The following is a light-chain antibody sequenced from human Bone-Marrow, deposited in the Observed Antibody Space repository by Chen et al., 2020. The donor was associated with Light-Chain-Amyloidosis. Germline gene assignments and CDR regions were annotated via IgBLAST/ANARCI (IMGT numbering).Light chain of an antibody. CDR2: RDT. V-gene: IGLV3-25*03. Sequence: SYELTQPPSVSVSPGQTARITCSGDDLPTKYAYWYQQKPGQAPVLVIHRDTERPSGISERFSGSRAGTTATLTIRGVQAEDEGDYHWQSADSSGTYEVRFGGGTKLTVL. J-gene: IGLJ2*01. CDR1: DLPTKY. CDR3: QSADSSGTYEVR.